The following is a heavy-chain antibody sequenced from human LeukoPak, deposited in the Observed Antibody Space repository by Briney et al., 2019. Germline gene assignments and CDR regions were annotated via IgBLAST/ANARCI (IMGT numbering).Heavy chain of an antibody. J-gene: IGHJ4*02. CDR1: GFTFDNYA. D-gene: IGHD3-10*01. CDR3: ARTYSYGAGTYSSFGY. CDR2: LSTPGDST. Sequence: QPGGSLRLSCAAFGFTFDNYALHWVRQAPGKGLEYVSVLSTPGDSTYYATSVKGRFTLSRHNPHHTLFLQMRSLRVEDTAVYYCARTYSYGAGTYSSFGYWGQGTLVSVSP. V-gene: IGHV3-64*01.